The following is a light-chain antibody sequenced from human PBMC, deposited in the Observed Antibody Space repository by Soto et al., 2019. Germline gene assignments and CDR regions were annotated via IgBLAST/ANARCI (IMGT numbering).Light chain of an antibody. CDR3: QQRSSWPTWT. CDR1: QTVSSY. CDR2: DAF. J-gene: IGKJ1*01. Sequence: EIVLTQSPATLSLSPGERATLSCRASQTVSSYLAWYQQKPGQAPRLLIYDAFNRATGIPARFSGGGSGTDFTLTISSLEPEDSAVYYCQQRSSWPTWTFGQGTKVDIK. V-gene: IGKV3-11*01.